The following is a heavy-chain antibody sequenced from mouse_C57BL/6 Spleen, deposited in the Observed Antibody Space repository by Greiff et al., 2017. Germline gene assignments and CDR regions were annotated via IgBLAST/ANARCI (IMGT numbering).Heavy chain of an antibody. Sequence: QVQLQQSGAELVRPGASVKLSCKASGYTFTDYCMNWVKQRPGQGLEWIGRIYPGSGNTNYNEKFKGKATLTVEKSSSTAYLQLSSLTSEDSAVYFCARGRLRYDIDYWGQGTTLTVSS. D-gene: IGHD2-4*01. CDR3: ARGRLRYDIDY. J-gene: IGHJ2*01. V-gene: IGHV1-76*01. CDR1: GYTFTDYC. CDR2: IYPGSGNT.